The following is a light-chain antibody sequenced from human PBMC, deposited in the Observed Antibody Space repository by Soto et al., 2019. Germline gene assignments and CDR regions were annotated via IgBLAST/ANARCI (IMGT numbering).Light chain of an antibody. Sequence: EIVMTQSPATLSVSPGERATLSCRASQSVSSNLAWYQQKPGQAPRLLIYGASTRATGIPARFSGSGSGTVFTLTISSLHSEDFSVYYCQQYNNWPLSFGEGTRLDIK. CDR2: GAS. CDR1: QSVSSN. J-gene: IGKJ5*01. CDR3: QQYNNWPLS. V-gene: IGKV3-15*01.